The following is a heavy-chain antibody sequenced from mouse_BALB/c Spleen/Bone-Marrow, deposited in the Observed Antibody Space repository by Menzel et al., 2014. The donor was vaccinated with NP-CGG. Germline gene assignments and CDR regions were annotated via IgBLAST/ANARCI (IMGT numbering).Heavy chain of an antibody. CDR2: IYYSGTI. CDR1: GISITTGNYR. Sequence: EVKLVESGPGLVKPSQTVSLTCTVTGISITTGNYRWSWIRQFPGNKLEWIGYIYYSGTITYNPSLTSRTTITRDTSKNRFFLEMNSLTAEDTATYYCARYDGYYFDYWGQGTTLTVSS. J-gene: IGHJ2*01. V-gene: IGHV3-5*02. CDR3: ARYDGYYFDY. D-gene: IGHD2-3*01.